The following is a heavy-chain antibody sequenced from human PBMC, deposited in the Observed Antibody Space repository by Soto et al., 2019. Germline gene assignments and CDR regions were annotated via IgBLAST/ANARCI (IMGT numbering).Heavy chain of an antibody. CDR1: GGSIRSYY. J-gene: IGHJ4*02. Sequence: KPSETLSLTCTVSGGSIRSYYWTWIRQPPGKGLEWLGYIFYSGSTFYNPSLKSRVTISIHTSKGQFSLQLTSVTAADTAVYYCARGAADTAMVDSWGQGTLVTAPQ. CDR3: ARGAADTAMVDS. D-gene: IGHD5-18*01. V-gene: IGHV4-59*01. CDR2: IFYSGST.